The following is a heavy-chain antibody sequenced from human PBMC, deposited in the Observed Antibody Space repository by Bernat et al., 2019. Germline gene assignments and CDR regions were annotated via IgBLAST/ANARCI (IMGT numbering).Heavy chain of an antibody. CDR2: IYYSGST. V-gene: IGHV4-39*01. CDR1: GGSISSSSYY. Sequence: QLQLQESGPGLVKPSETLSLTCTVSGGSISSSSYYWGWIRQPPGKGLEWIGSIYYSGSTYYNPSLKSRVTISVDTSKNQFSLKLSSVTAADTAVYYCARHRYDFWSGWNWFDPRGQGTLVTVSS. CDR3: ARHRYDFWSGWNWFDP. D-gene: IGHD3-3*01. J-gene: IGHJ5*02.